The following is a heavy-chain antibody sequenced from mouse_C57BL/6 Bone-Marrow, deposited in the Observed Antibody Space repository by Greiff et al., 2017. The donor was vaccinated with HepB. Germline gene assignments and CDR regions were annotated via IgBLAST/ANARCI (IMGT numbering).Heavy chain of an antibody. D-gene: IGHD4-1*01. Sequence: QVQLQQSGAELVKPGASVKMSCKASGYTFTSYWITWVKQRPGQGLEWIGDIYPGSGSTNYNEKFKSKATLTVDTSSSTAYMQLSSLTSEDSAVYYCARGETNWSYAMDYWGQGTSVTVSS. V-gene: IGHV1-55*01. CDR1: GYTFTSYW. CDR3: ARGETNWSYAMDY. CDR2: IYPGSGST. J-gene: IGHJ4*01.